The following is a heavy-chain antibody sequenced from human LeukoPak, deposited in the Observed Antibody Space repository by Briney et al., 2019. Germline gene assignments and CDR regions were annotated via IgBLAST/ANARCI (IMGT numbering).Heavy chain of an antibody. CDR3: ARGDGYNDAEYLQH. D-gene: IGHD5-24*01. V-gene: IGHV3-33*01. Sequence: GSLRLSCAASGFTFSSYGMHWVRQAPGKGLEWVAVIWYDGSNKYYGDSVKGRFTISRDNSKKTLYLQMTSLRVEDTAVYYCARGDGYNDAEYLQHWGQGTLVT. CDR2: IWYDGSNK. CDR1: GFTFSSYG. J-gene: IGHJ1*01.